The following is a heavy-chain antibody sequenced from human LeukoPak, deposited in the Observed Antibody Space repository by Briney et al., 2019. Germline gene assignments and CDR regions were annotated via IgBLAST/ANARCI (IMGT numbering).Heavy chain of an antibody. CDR2: INPNSGGT. D-gene: IGHD1-1*01. V-gene: IGHV1-2*02. CDR3: ARDDDFVDY. Sequence: ASVKVSCKASGYTFTGYYMHWGRQAPGQGLEWMGWINPNSGGTNYAQKFRGRVNMTRDTSNSTAYMDLSRLRSDDTAVYYCARDDDFVDYWGQGSLVTVSS. CDR1: GYTFTGYY. J-gene: IGHJ4*02.